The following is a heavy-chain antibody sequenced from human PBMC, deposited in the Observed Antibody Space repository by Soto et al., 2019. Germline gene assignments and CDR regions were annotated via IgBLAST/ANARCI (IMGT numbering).Heavy chain of an antibody. Sequence: SVKVSCKASGGTFSSYTISWVRQAPGQGLEWMGRIIPILGIANYAQKFQGRVTITADKSTNTAYMELSSLRSEDTAVYYCARGGSGPAASGSFDYWGQGTLVTVSS. CDR1: GGTFSSYT. V-gene: IGHV1-69*02. J-gene: IGHJ4*02. CDR3: ARGGSGPAASGSFDY. D-gene: IGHD6-13*01. CDR2: IIPILGIA.